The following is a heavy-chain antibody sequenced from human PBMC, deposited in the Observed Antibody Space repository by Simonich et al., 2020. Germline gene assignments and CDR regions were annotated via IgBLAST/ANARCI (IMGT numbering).Heavy chain of an antibody. CDR3: AKRSGVSITGTFDY. J-gene: IGHJ4*02. CDR2: ISGSGGST. V-gene: IGHV3-23*04. Sequence: EVQLVESGGGLVQPGGSLRLSCAASGFTFSSYAMSWVRQAPGRELEWCSAISGSGGSTYYADSVKGRFTISRDNSTNTLYLQMNSLRAEDTAVYYCAKRSGVSITGTFDYWGQGTLVTVSS. CDR1: GFTFSSYA. D-gene: IGHD1-7*01.